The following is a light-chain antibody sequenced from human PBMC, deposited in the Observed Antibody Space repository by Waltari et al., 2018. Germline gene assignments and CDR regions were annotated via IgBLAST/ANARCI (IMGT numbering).Light chain of an antibody. CDR3: GSYTAGSALYV. V-gene: IGLV2-14*03. Sequence: QSAPSQPASVSGSPGQSITISCTGAIIDIGSYEYVSWYQQHPGRVPRLIIFDVTKRPSGVSSRFSGSKSANTASLTISGLQAEDEADYYCGSYTAGSALYVLGTGT. CDR1: IIDIGSYEY. CDR2: DVT. J-gene: IGLJ1*01.